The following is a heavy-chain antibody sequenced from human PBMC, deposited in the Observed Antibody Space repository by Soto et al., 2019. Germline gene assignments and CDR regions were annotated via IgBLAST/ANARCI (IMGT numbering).Heavy chain of an antibody. Sequence: GGSLRLTCEASGYSFSDYYMSWIRLAPGKGLETLCYISGTVDTTSFADSAKSRFTISRDNAKNSLFLHLNSLSAGDTAVYYCAIGGRKIYYSGVNVCRQPPTDT. CDR2: ISGTVDTT. CDR3: AIGGRKIYYSGVNV. J-gene: IGHJ6*02. D-gene: IGHD3-3*01. V-gene: IGHV3-11*01. CDR1: GYSFSDYY.